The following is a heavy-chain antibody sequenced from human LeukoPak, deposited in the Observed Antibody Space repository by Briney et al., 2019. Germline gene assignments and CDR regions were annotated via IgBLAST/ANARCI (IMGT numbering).Heavy chain of an antibody. V-gene: IGHV3-21*01. CDR3: AVVLRYFDWFAFDY. D-gene: IGHD3-9*01. J-gene: IGHJ4*02. CDR1: GFTFSPYS. CDR2: ISSSSSYI. Sequence: GGSLRLSCAASGFTFSPYSMNWVRQAPGKGLQWVSFISSSSSYIYYADSVKGRFTISRDNSKNTLYLQMNSLRAEDTAVYYCAVVLRYFDWFAFDYWGQGTLVTVSS.